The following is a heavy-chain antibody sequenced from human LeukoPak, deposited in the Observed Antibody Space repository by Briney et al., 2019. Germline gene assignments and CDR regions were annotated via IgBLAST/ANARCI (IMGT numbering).Heavy chain of an antibody. CDR1: GFTFSSYW. D-gene: IGHD6-19*01. Sequence: GGSLRLSCAASGFTFSSYWMSWVRQAPGKGLEWVANIKQDGSEKYYVDSVKGRFTISRDNAKNSLYLQMNSLRAEDTAVYYCAKDGLGSSGFYYYYYMDVWGKGTTVTISS. J-gene: IGHJ6*03. V-gene: IGHV3-7*01. CDR3: AKDGLGSSGFYYYYYMDV. CDR2: IKQDGSEK.